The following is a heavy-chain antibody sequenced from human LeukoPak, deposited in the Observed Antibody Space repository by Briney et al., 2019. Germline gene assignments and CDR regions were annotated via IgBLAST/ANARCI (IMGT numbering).Heavy chain of an antibody. CDR3: AKDRGLRGPYYYYGMDV. D-gene: IGHD5-12*01. CDR2: ISYDGNNN. CDR1: GFTFSSYG. V-gene: IGHV3-30*18. J-gene: IGHJ6*02. Sequence: GGSLRLSCAASGFTFSSYGMHWVRQAPGKGLEWVAVISYDGNNNYYADSVKGRFTISRDNSKNTLYLQMNSLRGEDTAMYYCAKDRGLRGPYYYYGMDVWGQGTTATVSS.